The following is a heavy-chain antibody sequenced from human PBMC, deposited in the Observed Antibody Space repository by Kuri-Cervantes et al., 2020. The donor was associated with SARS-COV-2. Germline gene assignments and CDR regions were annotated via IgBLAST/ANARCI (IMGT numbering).Heavy chain of an antibody. CDR1: GFTFSSYA. J-gene: IGHJ3*02. Sequence: GGSLRFSCAASGFTFSSYAMSWVRQAPGKGLEWVSAISGSGGSTYYADSVKGRFTISRDNSKNTLYLQMNSLRAEDTAVYYCAKDMYYDSSGFYDAFDIWGQGTMVTVSS. CDR3: AKDMYYDSSGFYDAFDI. D-gene: IGHD3-22*01. V-gene: IGHV3-23*01. CDR2: ISGSGGST.